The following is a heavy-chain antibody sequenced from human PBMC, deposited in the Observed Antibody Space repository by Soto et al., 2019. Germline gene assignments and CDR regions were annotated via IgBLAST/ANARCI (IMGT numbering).Heavy chain of an antibody. Sequence: PWETLTLTCAAYGGSFSSYYWSWIRQPPGKGLEWIWDISRSGSTNYNASVKSRITISRDKSKNQLYLKLNTATAADTAVYYCAKERCSTNCCYDNWGQGTLVTVSS. CDR1: GGSFSSYY. J-gene: IGHJ4*02. CDR2: ISRSGST. V-gene: IGHV4-34*01. CDR3: AKERCSTNCCYDN. D-gene: IGHD2-2*01.